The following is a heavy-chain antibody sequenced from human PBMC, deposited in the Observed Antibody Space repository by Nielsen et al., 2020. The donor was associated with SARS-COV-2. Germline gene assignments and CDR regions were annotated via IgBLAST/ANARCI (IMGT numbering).Heavy chain of an antibody. V-gene: IGHV1-69*13. Sequence: SVKVSCKASGGTFSSYAISWVRQAPGQGLEWMGGIIPIFGTANYAQKFQGRVTITADESTSTAYMELNSLRAEDTAVYYCAKDKGGAWFGELLYWGQGTLVTVSS. CDR3: AKDKGGAWFGELLY. CDR1: GGTFSSYA. CDR2: IIPIFGTA. D-gene: IGHD3-10*01. J-gene: IGHJ4*02.